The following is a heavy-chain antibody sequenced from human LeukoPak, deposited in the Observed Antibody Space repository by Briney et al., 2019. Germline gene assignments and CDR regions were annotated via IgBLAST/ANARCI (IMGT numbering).Heavy chain of an antibody. CDR2: IIPIFGTA. V-gene: IGHV1-69*13. CDR1: GGTFSSYA. CDR3: AREVSLAVAGTENYYYYGMDV. D-gene: IGHD6-19*01. Sequence: ASVKVSCKASGGTFSSYAISWVRQAPGQGLEWMGGIIPIFGTANYAQKFQGRVTITADESTSTAYMELSSLRSEDTAVYYCAREVSLAVAGTENYYYYGMDVWGQGTTVTVSS. J-gene: IGHJ6*02.